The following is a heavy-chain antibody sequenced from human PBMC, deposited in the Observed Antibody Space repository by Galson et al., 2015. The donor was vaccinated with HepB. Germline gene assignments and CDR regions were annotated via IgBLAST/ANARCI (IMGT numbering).Heavy chain of an antibody. J-gene: IGHJ5*02. CDR3: ARGWEAAAGSHKWFDP. CDR2: INHSGIT. D-gene: IGHD6-13*01. Sequence: EINHSGITNYNPSLKSRVTISVDTSKNQFSLRLSSVTAADTAVYYCARGWEAAAGSHKWFDPWGQGTLVTVSS. V-gene: IGHV4-34*01.